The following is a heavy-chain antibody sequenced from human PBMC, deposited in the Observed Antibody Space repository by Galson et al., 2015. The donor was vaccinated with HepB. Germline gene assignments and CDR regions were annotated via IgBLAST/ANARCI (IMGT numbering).Heavy chain of an antibody. J-gene: IGHJ3*02. CDR1: GYSFTSYW. CDR3: ARVWLPPRLYSSSRGGAFDI. V-gene: IGHV5-10-1*01. D-gene: IGHD6-13*01. CDR2: IDPSDSYT. Sequence: QSGAEVKKPGESLRISCKGSGYSFTSYWISWVRQMPGKGLEWMGRIDPSDSYTNYSPSFQGHVTISADKSISTAYLQWSSLKASDTAMYYCARVWLPPRLYSSSRGGAFDIWGQGTMVTVSS.